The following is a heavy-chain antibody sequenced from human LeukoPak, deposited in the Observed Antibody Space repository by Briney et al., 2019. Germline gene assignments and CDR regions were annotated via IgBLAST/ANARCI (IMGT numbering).Heavy chain of an antibody. CDR2: INPNSDGA. J-gene: IGHJ6*02. CDR3: TVLHCSGTSCYTSYYYYYGMDV. Sequence: AAVKVTCKASAYTFTGSYMHWVRHPPGQGLEWMGWINPNSDGANYAQKLQGSVTMTSDTSISTAYMKLSRLRSDDTAVYYGTVLHCSGTSCYTSYYYYYGMDVWGQGTTVTVSS. V-gene: IGHV1-2*02. D-gene: IGHD2-2*02. CDR1: AYTFTGSY.